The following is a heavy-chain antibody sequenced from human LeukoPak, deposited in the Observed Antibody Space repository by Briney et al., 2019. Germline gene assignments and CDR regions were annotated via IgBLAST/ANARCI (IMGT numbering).Heavy chain of an antibody. V-gene: IGHV3-30-3*01. D-gene: IGHD2-21*01. Sequence: PGGSLRLSCAASGFTFGDYYMSWIRQAPGKGLEWVAIISYDGTAKYVADSVTGRFTVSRDDSKTTLYLQMNSLRPADTAVYYCARDLGPMTAYCGRDCFYGMDLWGQGTAVTVSS. CDR2: ISYDGTAK. J-gene: IGHJ6*02. CDR1: GFTFGDYY. CDR3: ARDLGPMTAYCGRDCFYGMDL.